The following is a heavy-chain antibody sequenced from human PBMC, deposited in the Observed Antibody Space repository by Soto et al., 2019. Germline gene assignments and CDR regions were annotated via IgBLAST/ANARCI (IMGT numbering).Heavy chain of an antibody. CDR1: GGTFGSQG. CDR3: ARGAMANFDY. Sequence: SVKVSCKASGGTFGSQGIAWVRQAPGQGLEWMGGFIAMLGTPTYAKKVQGRATITADESLTSSYLELRSLRSEDTAVYFCARGAMANFDYWSQGTVVTSPQ. J-gene: IGHJ4*02. D-gene: IGHD5-18*01. CDR2: FIAMLGTP. V-gene: IGHV1-69*13.